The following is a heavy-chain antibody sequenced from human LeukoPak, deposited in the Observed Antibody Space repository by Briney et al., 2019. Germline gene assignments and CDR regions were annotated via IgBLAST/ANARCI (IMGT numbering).Heavy chain of an antibody. CDR3: ARDSSGSMYYFDY. CDR1: GGSFSGYY. Sequence: PSETLSLTCAVYGGSFSGYYWSWIRQPPGKGLEWIGEINHSGSTNYNPSLKSRVTISVDTSKNQFSLKLSSVTAADTAVYYCARDSSGSMYYFDYWGQGTLVTVSS. D-gene: IGHD3-22*01. CDR2: INHSGST. V-gene: IGHV4-34*01. J-gene: IGHJ4*02.